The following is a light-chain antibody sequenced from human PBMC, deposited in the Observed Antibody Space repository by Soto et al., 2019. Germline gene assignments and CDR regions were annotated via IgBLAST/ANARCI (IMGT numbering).Light chain of an antibody. CDR1: QSVSSN. V-gene: IGKV3-20*01. J-gene: IGKJ5*01. CDR2: GAS. CDR3: QQYGSSPRIT. Sequence: EIVMTQSPATLSVSPGEIATLSFSASQSVSSNLAWYQQKPGQAPRLLIYGASSRATGIPDRFSGSGSGTDFTLTISRLEPEDFAVYYCQQYGSSPRITFGQGTRLEIK.